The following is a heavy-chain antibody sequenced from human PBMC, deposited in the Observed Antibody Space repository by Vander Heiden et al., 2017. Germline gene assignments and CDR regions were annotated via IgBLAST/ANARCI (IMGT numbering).Heavy chain of an antibody. Sequence: QVQLQESGPGLVKPSQTLSLTCTVSGGSSSRGGYYWSWIRQHPGKGLEWIGYIYYSGSTYYNPSLKSRVTISVDTSKNQFSLKLSSVTAADTAVYYCARGYCSSTSCYTGRGYYFDYWGQGTLVTVSS. V-gene: IGHV4-31*03. CDR3: ARGYCSSTSCYTGRGYYFDY. J-gene: IGHJ4*02. CDR1: GGSSSRGGYY. CDR2: IYYSGST. D-gene: IGHD2-2*02.